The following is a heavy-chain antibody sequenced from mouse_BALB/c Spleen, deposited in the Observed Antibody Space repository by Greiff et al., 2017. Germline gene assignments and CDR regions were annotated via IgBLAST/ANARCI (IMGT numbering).Heavy chain of an antibody. D-gene: IGHD2-1*01. CDR1: GFSLTSYG. CDR2: IWAGGST. Sequence: VNVVESGPGLVAPSQSLSITCTVSGFSLTSYGVHWVRQPPGKGLEWLGVIWAGGSTNYNSALMSRLSISKDNSKSQVFLKMNSLQTDDTAMYYCARERYGNFWYFDVWGAGTTVTVSS. V-gene: IGHV2-9*02. CDR3: ARERYGNFWYFDV. J-gene: IGHJ1*01.